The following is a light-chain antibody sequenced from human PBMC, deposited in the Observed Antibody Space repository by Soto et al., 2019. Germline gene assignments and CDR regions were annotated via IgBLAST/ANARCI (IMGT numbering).Light chain of an antibody. V-gene: IGKV3-15*01. CDR2: GAS. J-gene: IGKJ1*01. Sequence: EIVMTQSPATLSVSPGERATLSCRASQSVSSNLAWYQQKPGQAPRLLIYGASTRATGIPARFSGSGSGTDFTLTISRLEPEDFAVYYCQQYDSSPRKFGQGTKVDIK. CDR3: QQYDSSPRK. CDR1: QSVSSN.